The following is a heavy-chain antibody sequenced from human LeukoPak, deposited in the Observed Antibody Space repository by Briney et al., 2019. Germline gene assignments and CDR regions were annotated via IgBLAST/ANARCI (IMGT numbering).Heavy chain of an antibody. J-gene: IGHJ6*03. CDR1: GYTFTSYY. Sequence: ASVKVSCEASGYTFTSYYMHWVRQAPGQGLEWMGIINPSGGSTSYAQKFQGRVTMTRDTSTSTVYMELSSLRSEDTAVYYCARRNVVVVAATPYYYYYYMDVWGKGTTVTVSS. V-gene: IGHV1-46*01. D-gene: IGHD2-15*01. CDR3: ARRNVVVVAATPYYYYYYMDV. CDR2: INPSGGST.